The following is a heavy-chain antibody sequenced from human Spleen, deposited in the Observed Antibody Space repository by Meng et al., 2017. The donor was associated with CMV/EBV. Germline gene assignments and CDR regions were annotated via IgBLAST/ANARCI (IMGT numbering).Heavy chain of an antibody. CDR2: ISAYNGNT. Sequence: ASVKVSCKASGFTLSNYGISWVRQAPGQGLEWMGWISAYNGNTNYAQKLQGRVTMTTDTSTSTAYMELRSLRSDDTAVYYCASGGRGTYYDFWSSYSYFDYWGQGTLVTVSS. J-gene: IGHJ4*02. D-gene: IGHD3-3*01. CDR3: ASGGRGTYYDFWSSYSYFDY. V-gene: IGHV1-18*01. CDR1: GFTLSNYG.